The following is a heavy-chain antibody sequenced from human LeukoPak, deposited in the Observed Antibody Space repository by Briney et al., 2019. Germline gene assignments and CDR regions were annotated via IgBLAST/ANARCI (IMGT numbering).Heavy chain of an antibody. V-gene: IGHV1-2*02. D-gene: IGHD1-26*01. J-gene: IGHJ4*02. Sequence: ASVKVSCKASGYTFTDYDMHWVRQAPGQGLEWMGWINPHSGGTDHAQKFQGRVTMTRDTSISTAYMELSRLRSDDTAVYYCARDMDSGPDFFDYWGLGTLVTVSS. CDR3: ARDMDSGPDFFDY. CDR2: INPHSGGT. CDR1: GYTFTDYD.